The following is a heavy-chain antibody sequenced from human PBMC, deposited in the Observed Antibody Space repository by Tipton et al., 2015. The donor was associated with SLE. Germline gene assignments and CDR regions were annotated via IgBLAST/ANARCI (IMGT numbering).Heavy chain of an antibody. CDR1: GGSISSSSYY. D-gene: IGHD3-3*01. CDR3: ARHGGGRNYDFWSGYYSPALFDY. CDR2: IYYSGST. V-gene: IGHV4-39*01. J-gene: IGHJ4*02. Sequence: TLSLTCTVSGGSISSSSYYWGWIRQPPGKGLEWIGSIYYSGSTYYNPSLKSRVTISVDTSKNQFSLKLSSVTAADTAVYYCARHGGGRNYDFWSGYYSPALFDYWGQGTLVTVSS.